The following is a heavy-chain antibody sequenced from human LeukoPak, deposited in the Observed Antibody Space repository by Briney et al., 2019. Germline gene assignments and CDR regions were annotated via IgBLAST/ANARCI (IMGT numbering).Heavy chain of an antibody. V-gene: IGHV4-4*07. D-gene: IGHD5-12*01. CDR1: GGSVSSYY. J-gene: IGHJ5*02. CDR2: IYTSGST. CDR3: ARGEERGYSGYDYGGAIDP. Sequence: PSETLSLTCTVSGGSVSSYYWSWIRQPAGKGLEWIGRIYTSGSTNYNPSLKSRVTMSVDTSKNQFSLKLSSVTAADTAVYYCARGEERGYSGYDYGGAIDPWGQGTLVTVSS.